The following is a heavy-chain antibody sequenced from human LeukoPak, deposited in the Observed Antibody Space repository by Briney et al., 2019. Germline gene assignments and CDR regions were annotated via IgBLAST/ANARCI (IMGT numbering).Heavy chain of an antibody. CDR3: AGSSSGWYQDAFDI. V-gene: IGHV4-59*01. D-gene: IGHD6-19*01. CDR1: GGSISSYY. Sequence: SETLSLTCTVSGGSISSYYWSWIRQPPGKGLEWIGYIYYSGSTNYNPSLKSRVTISVDTSKNQFSLKLSSVTAADTAVYYCAGSSSGWYQDAFDIWGQGTMVTVSS. CDR2: IYYSGST. J-gene: IGHJ3*02.